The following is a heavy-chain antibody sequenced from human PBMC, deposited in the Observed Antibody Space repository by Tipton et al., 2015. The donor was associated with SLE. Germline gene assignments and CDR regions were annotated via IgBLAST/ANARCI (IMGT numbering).Heavy chain of an antibody. J-gene: IGHJ4*02. CDR3: ARARRTTSSHFDY. Sequence: TLSTCTVSGGSISRIGYYWSWIRQHPGKGLEWIGYIYHTGSTYYNPSLESRLTISIDTSKNQFSLRLTSMTPADTALYYCARARRTTSSHFDYWGQGTLVTVSS. CDR2: IYHTGST. D-gene: IGHD1-14*01. CDR1: GGSISRIGYY. V-gene: IGHV4-31*03.